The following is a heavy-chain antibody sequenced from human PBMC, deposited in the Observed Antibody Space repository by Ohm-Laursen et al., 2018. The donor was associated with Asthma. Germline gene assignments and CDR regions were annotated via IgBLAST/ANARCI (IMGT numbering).Heavy chain of an antibody. CDR3: ARERHDSSGYYHDAFDI. CDR1: GGSISSGGYS. V-gene: IGHV4-30-2*01. CDR2: IYHNGST. D-gene: IGHD3-22*01. J-gene: IGHJ3*02. Sequence: TLSLTSAVSGGSISSGGYSWSWIRQPPGKGLVWIGYIYHNGSTYYNPSLKSRVTISVDKSKNHFSLILTSVTAADTAVYYCARERHDSSGYYHDAFDIWGQGTMVTVSS.